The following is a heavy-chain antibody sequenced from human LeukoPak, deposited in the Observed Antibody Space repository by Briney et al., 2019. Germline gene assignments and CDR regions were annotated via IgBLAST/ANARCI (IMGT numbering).Heavy chain of an antibody. CDR1: GYSISSGYY. J-gene: IGHJ4*02. CDR3: ARRYYYGSGSPEY. Sequence: SETLSLTCAVSGYSISSGYYWGWIRQPPGKGLEWIGSIYHSGSTYYNPSLKSRVTISVDTSKNQFSLKLSSVTAADTAVYYCARRYYYGSGSPEYWGQGSLVTVSS. V-gene: IGHV4-38-2*01. CDR2: IYHSGST. D-gene: IGHD3-10*01.